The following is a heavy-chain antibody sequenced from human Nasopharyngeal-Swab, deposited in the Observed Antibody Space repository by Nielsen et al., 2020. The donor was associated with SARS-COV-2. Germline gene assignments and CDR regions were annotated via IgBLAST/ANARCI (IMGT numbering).Heavy chain of an antibody. CDR2: ISGNSGTI. Sequence: GESLKISCAVSGFSGYDMNWVRQAPGTGLEWLSYISGNSGTIYYADSVKCRFTISRDNVKKSLFLQMNSLRAEDTAVYYCASEHPAEYALDVWGLGTTVTVS. CDR1: GFSGYD. V-gene: IGHV3-48*04. J-gene: IGHJ6*02. CDR3: ASEHPAEYALDV.